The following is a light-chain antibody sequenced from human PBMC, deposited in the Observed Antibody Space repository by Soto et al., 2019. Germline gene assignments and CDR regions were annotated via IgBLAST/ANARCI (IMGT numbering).Light chain of an antibody. J-gene: IGLJ1*01. CDR2: GVT. CDR1: SSDDGSYNL. CDR3: CSYAGSNTYV. Sequence: QSALTQPASVSGSPGQSITISCTGTSSDDGSYNLVSWYQQHPGKAPKFMIYGVTKRPSGVSNRFSGSKSGNTASLTISGLQAEDEADYYCCSYAGSNTYVFGTGTKLTVL. V-gene: IGLV2-23*02.